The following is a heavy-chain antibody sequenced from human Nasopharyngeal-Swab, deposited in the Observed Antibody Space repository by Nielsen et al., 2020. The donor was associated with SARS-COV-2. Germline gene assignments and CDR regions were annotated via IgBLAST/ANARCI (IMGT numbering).Heavy chain of an antibody. V-gene: IGHV4-39*07. CDR3: ARAPGDFWSGYPRDYYYYGMDV. CDR2: IYYSGST. D-gene: IGHD3-3*01. Sequence: PGKGLEWIGSIYYSGSTYYNPSLKSRVTISVDTSKNQFSLKLSSVTAADTAVYYCARAPGDFWSGYPRDYYYYGMDVWGQGTTVTVSS. J-gene: IGHJ6*02.